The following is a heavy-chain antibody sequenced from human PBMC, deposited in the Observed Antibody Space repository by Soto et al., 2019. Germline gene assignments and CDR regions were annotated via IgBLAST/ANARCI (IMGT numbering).Heavy chain of an antibody. CDR2: ISAHNGNT. D-gene: IGHD1-1*01. Sequence: QVHLVQSGAEVKKPGASVKVSCKASGYTFTSYGITWVRQAPGQGLEWMGWISAHNGNTDYAQKLQGRVIVTRDTTTSTAYMELRSLRSDDPAVYSWARGRYGDYWGQGALVTVSS. CDR3: ARGRYGDY. CDR1: GYTFTSYG. V-gene: IGHV1-18*01. J-gene: IGHJ4*02.